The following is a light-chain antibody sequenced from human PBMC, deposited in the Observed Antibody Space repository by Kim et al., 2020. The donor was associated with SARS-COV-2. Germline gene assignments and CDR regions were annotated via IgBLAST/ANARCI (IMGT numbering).Light chain of an antibody. CDR3: QQYNNWPPLT. CDR1: QSVSSN. J-gene: IGKJ4*01. Sequence: SPGERVTLSCRASQSVSSNLAWYQQKPGQAPRLLIYGASTRATGIPARFSGSRSGTEFTLTISSLQSEDFAVYFCQQYNNWPPLTLGGGTKVDIK. V-gene: IGKV3-15*01. CDR2: GAS.